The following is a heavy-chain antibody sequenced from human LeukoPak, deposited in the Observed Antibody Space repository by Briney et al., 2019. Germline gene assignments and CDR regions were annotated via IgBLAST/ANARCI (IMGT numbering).Heavy chain of an antibody. Sequence: GRSLRLSCAASGFTFSNYAIHWVRQAPGKGLEWVAFISYDGSNKHYADSVKGRFTISRDNSKNTLYLQMNGLRPEDTAVYYCARARFGYNRGPFDYWGQGILVTVSS. CDR2: ISYDGSNK. D-gene: IGHD5-24*01. CDR3: ARARFGYNRGPFDY. V-gene: IGHV3-30-3*01. J-gene: IGHJ4*02. CDR1: GFTFSNYA.